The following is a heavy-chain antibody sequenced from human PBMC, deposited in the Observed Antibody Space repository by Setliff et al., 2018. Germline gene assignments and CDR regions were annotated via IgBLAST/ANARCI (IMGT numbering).Heavy chain of an antibody. V-gene: IGHV4-39*01. Sequence: KASETLSLTCTVSGGSISSSSYYWGWIRQPPGKGLEWIGSIYYSGSTYYNPSLKSRVTISVDTSKNQFSLKLSSVTAADTAVYYCARYNYYDSSGYFLTFDYWGQGTLVTV. CDR1: GGSISSSSYY. J-gene: IGHJ4*02. CDR3: ARYNYYDSSGYFLTFDY. D-gene: IGHD3-22*01. CDR2: IYYSGST.